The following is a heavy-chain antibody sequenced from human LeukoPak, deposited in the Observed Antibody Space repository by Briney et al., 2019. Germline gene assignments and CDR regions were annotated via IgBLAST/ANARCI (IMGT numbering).Heavy chain of an antibody. D-gene: IGHD2-8*01. CDR3: AKGNTFYCTNGVCSPYYYYYYMDV. CDR2: ISSTDAGT. V-gene: IGHV3-23*01. CDR1: GFSLSSYA. J-gene: IGHJ6*03. Sequence: GGSLRLSCAASGFSLSSYAMSWVRQAPGKGLEWVSAISSTDAGTYHADSVKGRFTISRDNSKNTLYLQMNSLRAEDTAVYYCAKGNTFYCTNGVCSPYYYYYYMDVWGKGTTVTVS.